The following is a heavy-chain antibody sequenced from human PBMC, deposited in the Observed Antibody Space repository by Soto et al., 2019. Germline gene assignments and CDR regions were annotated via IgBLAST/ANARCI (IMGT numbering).Heavy chain of an antibody. Sequence: PGESLKISCKGSGYSFTSYRISWVRQMPGKGLEWMGRIDPSDSYTNYSPSFQGHVTISADKSISTAYLQWSGLKASDTAMYYCARLPRDILKFSRLYWGQGTLVTVSS. CDR2: IDPSDSYT. D-gene: IGHD3-9*01. J-gene: IGHJ4*02. CDR1: GYSFTSYR. CDR3: ARLPRDILKFSRLY. V-gene: IGHV5-10-1*01.